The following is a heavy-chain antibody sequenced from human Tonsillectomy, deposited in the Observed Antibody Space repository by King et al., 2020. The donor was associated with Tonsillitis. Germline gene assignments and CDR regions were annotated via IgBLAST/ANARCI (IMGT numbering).Heavy chain of an antibody. J-gene: IGHJ4*02. CDR1: GYSISNGYY. Sequence: QLQESGPRLVKPSETLSLTCDVFGYSISNGYYWGWIRQPPGKGLEWIGSISHSGSAFYNPSLKSRVSISVDTSKNQFSLKLTSVTAADTAVYFCARPGYNGDWMVPLDYWGQGSLVTVSS. CDR2: ISHSGSA. V-gene: IGHV4-38-2*01. D-gene: IGHD1-14*01. CDR3: ARPGYNGDWMVPLDY.